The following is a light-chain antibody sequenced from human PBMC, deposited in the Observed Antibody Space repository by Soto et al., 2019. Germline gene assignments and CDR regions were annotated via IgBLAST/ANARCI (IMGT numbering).Light chain of an antibody. CDR3: AAWDDDLNGLV. CDR2: PND. V-gene: IGLV1-44*01. J-gene: IGLJ2*01. Sequence: QSVLTQPPSASGTPGQRVSISCSGSRPNIGSNFVNWYRQLPGTAPTLLIHPNDQRPSGVPGRFSGSKSGASASLAISGLKSEDEADYFCAAWDDDLNGLVFGGGTKVTVL. CDR1: RPNIGSNF.